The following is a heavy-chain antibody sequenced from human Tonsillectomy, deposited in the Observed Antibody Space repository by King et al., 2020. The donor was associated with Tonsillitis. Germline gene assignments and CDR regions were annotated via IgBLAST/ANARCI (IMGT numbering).Heavy chain of an antibody. Sequence: TLKESGPVLVKPTETLTLTCTVSGFSLSNARMGVSWIRQPPGKALEWLAHIFSNDEKSYSTSLKSRLTISKDTSKSQVVLTMTNMDPVDTATYYRARLRYFDWPYNWFDPWGQGTLVTVSS. CDR3: ARLRYFDWPYNWFDP. V-gene: IGHV2-26*01. CDR1: GFSLSNARMG. CDR2: IFSNDEK. J-gene: IGHJ5*02. D-gene: IGHD3-9*01.